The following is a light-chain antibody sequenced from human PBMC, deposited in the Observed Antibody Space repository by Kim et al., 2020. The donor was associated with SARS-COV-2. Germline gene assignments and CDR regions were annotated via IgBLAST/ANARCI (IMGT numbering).Light chain of an antibody. Sequence: GQSVTICCTGTSSDVGAYKFVSWYQQHPGQAPKLMIYDVTKRPSGVPDRFSGSKSGNTASLIISGLQAEDEADYYCCSYTGYYNYVFGSGTKVTVL. CDR3: CSYTGYYNYV. CDR1: SSDVGAYKF. CDR2: DVT. J-gene: IGLJ1*01. V-gene: IGLV2-11*03.